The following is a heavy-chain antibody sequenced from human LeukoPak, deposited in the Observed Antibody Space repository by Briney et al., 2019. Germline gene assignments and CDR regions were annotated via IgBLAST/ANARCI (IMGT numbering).Heavy chain of an antibody. D-gene: IGHD6-13*01. Sequence: GASVKVSCKASGGTFSSYAISWVRQAPGQGLEWMGRIIPIFGTANYAQKFQGRVTITTDESTSTAYMELCSLRSEDTAVYYCARDRGVGYSSSYQIDYWGQGTLVTVSS. CDR1: GGTFSSYA. V-gene: IGHV1-69*05. CDR2: IIPIFGTA. CDR3: ARDRGVGYSSSYQIDY. J-gene: IGHJ4*02.